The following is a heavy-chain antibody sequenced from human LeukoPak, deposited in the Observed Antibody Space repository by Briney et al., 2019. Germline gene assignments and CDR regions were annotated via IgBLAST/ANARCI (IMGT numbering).Heavy chain of an antibody. J-gene: IGHJ4*02. CDR3: AREFIAVAATNDY. CDR1: GYTFTGYY. V-gene: IGHV1-2*02. Sequence: ASVKVSCKASGYTFTGYYMHWVRQAPGQGLEWMGWINPNSGGTNYAQKFQGRVTMTRDTSISTAYMELSRLRSDDTAVYYCAREFIAVAATNDYWGQGTLVTVSP. CDR2: INPNSGGT. D-gene: IGHD6-19*01.